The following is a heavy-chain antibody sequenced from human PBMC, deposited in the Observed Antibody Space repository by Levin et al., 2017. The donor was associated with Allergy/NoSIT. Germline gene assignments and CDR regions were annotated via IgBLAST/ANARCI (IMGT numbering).Heavy chain of an antibody. V-gene: IGHV3-33*01. CDR1: GFTFSNYG. D-gene: IGHD3-16*01. J-gene: IGHJ4*02. Sequence: PGGSLRLSCATSGFTFSNYGFHWVRQAPGRGLEWVAVIWTDGKYYADSVTGRFTISRDNSKNTLYLQMNSLRAEDTAVYYCARDDSLGGPRTFDYWGQGTLVTVSS. CDR3: ARDDSLGGPRTFDY. CDR2: IWTDGK.